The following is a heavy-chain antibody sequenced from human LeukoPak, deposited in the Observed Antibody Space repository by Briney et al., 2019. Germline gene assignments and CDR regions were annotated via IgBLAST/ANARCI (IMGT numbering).Heavy chain of an antibody. J-gene: IGHJ4*02. CDR2: ISAYNGNT. CDR3: ARDPAIYYYDSSGNYFDY. D-gene: IGHD3-22*01. CDR1: GYTFTSYG. V-gene: IGHV1-18*01. Sequence: ASVKVSCKASGYTFTSYGISWVRQAPGQGLEWMGWISAYNGNTNYAQKLQGRVTVTTDTSTSTAYMELRSLRSDDTAVYYCARDPAIYYYDSSGNYFDYWGQGTLVTVSS.